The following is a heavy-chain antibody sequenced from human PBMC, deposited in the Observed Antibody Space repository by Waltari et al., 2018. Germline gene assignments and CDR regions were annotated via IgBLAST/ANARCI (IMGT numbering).Heavy chain of an antibody. CDR3: ARGRNHYDFWSGPDY. CDR1: GFTFSSYA. Sequence: QVQLVESGGGVVQPGRSLRLSCAASGFTFSSYAMHWVRPAPGKGLEWVAVISYDGSNKYYADSVKGRFTISRDNSKNTLYLQMNSLRAEDTAVYYCARGRNHYDFWSGPDYWGQGTLVTVSS. J-gene: IGHJ4*02. D-gene: IGHD3-3*01. V-gene: IGHV3-30-3*01. CDR2: ISYDGSNK.